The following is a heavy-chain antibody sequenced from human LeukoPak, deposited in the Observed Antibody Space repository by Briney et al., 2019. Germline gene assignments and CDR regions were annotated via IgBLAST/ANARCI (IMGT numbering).Heavy chain of an antibody. CDR1: GFPFSSYS. J-gene: IGHJ4*02. Sequence: GGSLRLSCAASGFPFSSYSMNWVRQAPGKGLEWVSYISNSASTIYYADSVTGRFTISRDNAKNSLYLQMNSLRDEDTAVYYCARDPVATSRLDYWGQGTLVTVSS. V-gene: IGHV3-48*02. D-gene: IGHD5-12*01. CDR2: ISNSASTI. CDR3: ARDPVATSRLDY.